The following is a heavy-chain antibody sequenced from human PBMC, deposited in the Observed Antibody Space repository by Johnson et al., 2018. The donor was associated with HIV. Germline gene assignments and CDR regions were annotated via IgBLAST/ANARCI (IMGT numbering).Heavy chain of an antibody. CDR1: GFNFRTYD. D-gene: IGHD3-16*01. J-gene: IGHJ3*01. CDR2: IGTLSDT. V-gene: IGHV3-13*01. Sequence: VQLVESGGGLVQPGGSLRLSCVASGFNFRTYDMHWVRQAPGKGLEWVSAIGTLSDTFYPDSVKGRFTVSRENAKNSLYLQLNSLSAEDTAVYFCAREDTPFGSPHEGDPFDVWGQGTMVTVSS. CDR3: AREDTPFGSPHEGDPFDV.